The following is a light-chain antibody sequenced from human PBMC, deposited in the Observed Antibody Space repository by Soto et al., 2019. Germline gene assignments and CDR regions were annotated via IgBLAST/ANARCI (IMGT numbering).Light chain of an antibody. CDR3: AVWDDSLTGWV. CDR1: FSNIGDNT. V-gene: IGLV1-44*01. J-gene: IGLJ3*02. CDR2: SDD. Sequence: QLVLTQPPSASGTPGQRVTISCSGSFSNIGDNTVNWYQQVPGTAPKLLIYSDDQRPSGVPDRFSGSKSGTSASLAISGLQSEDEADYYCAVWDDSLTGWVFGGGTKLTVL.